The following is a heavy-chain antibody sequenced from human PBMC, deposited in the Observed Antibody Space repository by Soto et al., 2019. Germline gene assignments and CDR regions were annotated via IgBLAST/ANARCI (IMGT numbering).Heavy chain of an antibody. CDR2: IWYDGSNK. J-gene: IGHJ6*02. Sequence: GGSLRLSCAASGFTFSSYGMHWVRQAPGKGLEWVAVIWYDGSNKYYADSVKGRFTISRDNSKNTLYLQMNSLRAEDTAVYYCARDPYGGGDYYGMDVWGQGTTVTVSS. CDR1: GFTFSSYG. V-gene: IGHV3-33*01. CDR3: ARDPYGGGDYYGMDV. D-gene: IGHD3-10*02.